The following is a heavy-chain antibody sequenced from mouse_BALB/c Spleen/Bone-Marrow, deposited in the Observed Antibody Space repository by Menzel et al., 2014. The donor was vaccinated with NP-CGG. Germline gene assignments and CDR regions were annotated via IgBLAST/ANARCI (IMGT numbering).Heavy chain of an antibody. CDR2: INPSSGYT. D-gene: IGHD2-3*01. Sequence: QVQLKQSAAELARPGASVKMSCKASGYTFTSYTMHWVKQRPGQGLEWIGYINPSSGYTEYNQKFKDKTTLTADKSSSTAYMQLSSLTSEDSAVYYCARDDGYLYAMDYWGQGTSVTVSS. J-gene: IGHJ4*01. CDR3: ARDDGYLYAMDY. V-gene: IGHV1-4*02. CDR1: GYTFTSYT.